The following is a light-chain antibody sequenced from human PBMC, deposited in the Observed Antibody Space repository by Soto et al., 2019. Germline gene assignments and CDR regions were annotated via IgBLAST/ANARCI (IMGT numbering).Light chain of an antibody. CDR2: SND. CDR1: SSNIGRNT. Sequence: QLVLTQPPSASGTPGQRATTSCSGSSSNIGRNTVTWYQQLPGTAPKLLIYSNDQRPSGVPDRFSGSKSGTSASLAISGLQSEDEADYYCAVWDDGLNGYVFGSGTKLTVL. J-gene: IGLJ1*01. V-gene: IGLV1-44*01. CDR3: AVWDDGLNGYV.